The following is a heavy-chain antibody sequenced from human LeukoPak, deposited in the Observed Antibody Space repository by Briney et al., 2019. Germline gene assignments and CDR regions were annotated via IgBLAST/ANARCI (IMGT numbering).Heavy chain of an antibody. J-gene: IGHJ4*02. CDR1: AFTFSSYA. CDR3: AKLEIATIMGY. D-gene: IGHD5-24*01. CDR2: ISGSGGST. V-gene: IGHV3-23*01. Sequence: GGSLRLSCAASAFTFSSYAMSWVRQAPGKGLEWVSAISGSGGSTYYADSVKGRFTISRDNSKNTLYLQMNSLRAEDTAVYYCAKLEIATIMGYWGQGTLVTVSS.